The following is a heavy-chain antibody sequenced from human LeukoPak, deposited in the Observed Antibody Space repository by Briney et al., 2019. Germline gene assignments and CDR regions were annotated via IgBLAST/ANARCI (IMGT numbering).Heavy chain of an antibody. CDR3: ARGDRYSSSWPFDF. CDR2: INHSGTT. Sequence: SETLSLTCAVYGGSLSGYYWSWIRQPPGKGQEWNGEINHSGTTNYNPSLKSRVTISVDTSKNQFSLKLSSVTAADTAVYYCARGDRYSSSWPFDFWGQGTLVTVSS. V-gene: IGHV4-34*01. D-gene: IGHD6-13*01. J-gene: IGHJ4*02. CDR1: GGSLSGYY.